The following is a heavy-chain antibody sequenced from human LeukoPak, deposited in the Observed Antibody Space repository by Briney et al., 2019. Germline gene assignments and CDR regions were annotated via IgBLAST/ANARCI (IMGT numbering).Heavy chain of an antibody. D-gene: IGHD3-16*01. Sequence: ASVKVSCKASGYTFTSYDINWVRQATGQGLEWMGWTNPNSGNTGYAQKFQGRVTMTRNTSISTAYMELSSLRSEDTAVYYCASFLERHYYDYVWGGSYWGQGTLVTVSS. CDR3: ASFLERHYYDYVWGGSY. CDR1: GYTFTSYD. V-gene: IGHV1-8*01. CDR2: TNPNSGNT. J-gene: IGHJ4*02.